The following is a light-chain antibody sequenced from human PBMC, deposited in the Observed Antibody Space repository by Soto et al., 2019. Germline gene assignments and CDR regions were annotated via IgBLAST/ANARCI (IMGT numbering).Light chain of an antibody. V-gene: IGKV3-20*01. CDR2: GAS. Sequence: EIVLPQSPGTLSLSPGERVTLSCRASQSVSNNYLAWYQQKPGQAPRLLIYGASTRATGIPDRFSGSGSGTDFTLTISRLEPEDFAVYSCQQYITSPGAFGQGTKLEI. J-gene: IGKJ2*01. CDR3: QQYITSPGA. CDR1: QSVSNNY.